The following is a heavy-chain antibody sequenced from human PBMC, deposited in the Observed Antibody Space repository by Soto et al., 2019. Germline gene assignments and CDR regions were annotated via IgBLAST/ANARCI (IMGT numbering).Heavy chain of an antibody. CDR1: GYTFLNYG. CDR3: ASQSSGTRQYYYSTLDV. J-gene: IGHJ6*02. V-gene: IGHV1-18*01. CDR2: ISPFNRNT. Sequence: QVQLLQSGPEVRKPGASVKVACKASGYTFLNYGLSWVRQAPGQGLEWMGWISPFNRNTKNAQKLQGTVTMTTNTTTNTAHMELTSLTTDDTAAYCWASQSSGTRQYYYSTLDVWGQGTAVIVSS. D-gene: IGHD3-10*01.